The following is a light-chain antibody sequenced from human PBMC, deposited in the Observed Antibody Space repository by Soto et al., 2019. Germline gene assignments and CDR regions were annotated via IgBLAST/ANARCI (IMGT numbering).Light chain of an antibody. J-gene: IGKJ5*01. CDR1: QSVSRTY. Sequence: EIVLTQSPGTLSLSPGERATLSCRASQSVSRTYLAWYEQKPVQASRLLIYATSSRATGIPDRFSGSGSGTDFTLTISSLQSEDFAVYYCQQYNNWPPSITFGQGTRLEIK. CDR3: QQYNNWPPSIT. CDR2: ATS. V-gene: IGKV3-20*01.